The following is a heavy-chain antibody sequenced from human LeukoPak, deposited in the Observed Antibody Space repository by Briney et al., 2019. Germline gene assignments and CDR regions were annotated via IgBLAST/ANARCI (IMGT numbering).Heavy chain of an antibody. CDR3: ARGYSSGWSVSTIDY. V-gene: IGHV1-18*04. Sequence: ASVKVSCKASGYTFTGYHMHWVRQAPGQGLEWMGWISAYNGNTNYAQKLQGRVTMTTDTSTSTAYMELRSLRSDDTAVYYCARGYSSGWSVSTIDYWGQGTLVTVSS. CDR2: ISAYNGNT. D-gene: IGHD6-19*01. CDR1: GYTFTGYH. J-gene: IGHJ4*02.